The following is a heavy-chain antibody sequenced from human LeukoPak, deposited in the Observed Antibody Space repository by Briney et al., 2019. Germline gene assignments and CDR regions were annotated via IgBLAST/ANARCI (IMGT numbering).Heavy chain of an antibody. D-gene: IGHD4-23*01. CDR1: GGSISSYY. Sequence: PSETLSLTCTVSGGSISSYYWSWIRQPPGKGLEWIGYIYYSGSTYYNPSLKSRVTISVDTSKNQFSLKLSSVTAADTAVYYCARDYGGNSGFDPWGQGTLVTVSS. CDR3: ARDYGGNSGFDP. J-gene: IGHJ5*02. CDR2: IYYSGST. V-gene: IGHV4-30-4*01.